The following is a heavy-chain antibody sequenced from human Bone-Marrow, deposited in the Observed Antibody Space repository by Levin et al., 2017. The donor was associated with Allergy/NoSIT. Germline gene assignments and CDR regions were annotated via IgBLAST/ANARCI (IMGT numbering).Heavy chain of an antibody. D-gene: IGHD2-21*02. Sequence: GGSLRLSCAASGFLFTSYSLKWVRQAPGKGLEWVASITTHGGNIYYADSVVGRFTISRDNAKNLLYLQMNGLRAEDTAVYYCARDRYCGGDCYSSPSDYWVQGTLVAVSS. CDR2: ITTHGGNI. CDR1: GFLFTSYS. CDR3: ARDRYCGGDCYSSPSDY. V-gene: IGHV3-21*06. J-gene: IGHJ4*02.